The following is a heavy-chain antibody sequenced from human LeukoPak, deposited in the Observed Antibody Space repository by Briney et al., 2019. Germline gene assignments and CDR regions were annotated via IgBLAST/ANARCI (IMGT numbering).Heavy chain of an antibody. CDR1: GYTFTSYG. Sequence: ASVKVSCKASGYTFTSYGISWVRQAPGQGLEWMGWISAYNGNTNYAQKLQGRVTMTTDTSTSTAYMELRSLRSDDTAVYYCAREGAAAGTTYYYYYMDVWGKGTTVTVSS. CDR2: ISAYNGNT. V-gene: IGHV1-18*01. J-gene: IGHJ6*03. D-gene: IGHD6-13*01. CDR3: AREGAAAGTTYYYYYMDV.